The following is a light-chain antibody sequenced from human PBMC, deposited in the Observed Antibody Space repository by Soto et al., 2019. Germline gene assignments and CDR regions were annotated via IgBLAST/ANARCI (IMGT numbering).Light chain of an antibody. CDR2: SAS. J-gene: IGKJ1*01. CDR3: QQYGSSPWP. Sequence: EIVLTQSPGTLSLSPGERATLSCRASQSVSSTYLAWYQQKSGQAPRLLIYSASSRATGIPDRFSGSGSGTDFTLTISRLEPEDFAVYYCQQYGSSPWPFGQGTKVEIK. CDR1: QSVSSTY. V-gene: IGKV3-20*01.